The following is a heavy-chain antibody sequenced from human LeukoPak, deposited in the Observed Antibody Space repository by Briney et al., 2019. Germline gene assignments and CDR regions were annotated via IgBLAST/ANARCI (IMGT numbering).Heavy chain of an antibody. Sequence: SETLSLTCAVYGGSFSGYYWSWIRQPPGRGLEWIGEINHSGSTNYNPSLKSRVTISVDTSKNQFSLKLSSVTAADTAVYYCAREDSYDYVWGSYRLFDYWGQGTLVTVSS. V-gene: IGHV4-34*01. CDR2: INHSGST. D-gene: IGHD3-16*02. CDR1: GGSFSGYY. J-gene: IGHJ4*02. CDR3: AREDSYDYVWGSYRLFDY.